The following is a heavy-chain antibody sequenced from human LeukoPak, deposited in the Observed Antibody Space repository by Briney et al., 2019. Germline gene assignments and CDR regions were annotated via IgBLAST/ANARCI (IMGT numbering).Heavy chain of an antibody. J-gene: IGHJ4*02. V-gene: IGHV3-21*01. Sequence: GGTLRLSCAASGFTFSSYGMSWVRQAPGKGLEWVSSISSSSSYIYYADSVKGRFTISRDNAKNSLYLQMNSLRAEDTAVYYCAREEWYSSSWYFDCWGQGTLVTVSS. CDR2: ISSSSSYI. D-gene: IGHD6-13*01. CDR3: AREEWYSSSWYFDC. CDR1: GFTFSSYG.